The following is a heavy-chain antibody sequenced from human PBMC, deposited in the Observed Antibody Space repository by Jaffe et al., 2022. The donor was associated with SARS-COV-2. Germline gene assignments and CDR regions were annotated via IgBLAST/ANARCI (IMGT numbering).Heavy chain of an antibody. D-gene: IGHD5-18*01. J-gene: IGHJ4*02. CDR1: GGSISSYY. V-gene: IGHV4-59*01. CDR3: AKTIAYGGVDTAMVI. Sequence: QVQLQESGPGLVKPSETLSLTCTVSGGSISSYYWSWIRQPPGKGLEWIGYIYYSGSTNYNPSLKSRVTISVDTSKNQFSLKLSSVTAADTAVYYCAKTIAYGGVDTAMVIWGQGTLVTVSS. CDR2: IYYSGST.